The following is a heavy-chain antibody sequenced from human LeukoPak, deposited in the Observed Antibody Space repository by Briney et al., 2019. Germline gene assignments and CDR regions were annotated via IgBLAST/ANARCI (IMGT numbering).Heavy chain of an antibody. CDR2: ISGSGDYT. CDR3: AKSTLDIVVVPAALY. CDR1: GFTFSNYA. J-gene: IGHJ4*02. D-gene: IGHD2-2*01. V-gene: IGHV3-23*01. Sequence: GGSLRLSCAASGFTFSNYAMSWVRQAPGKGLEWVSSISGSGDYTSYADSVKGRFTISRDNSKNTLYLQMNSLRAKDTAVYYCAKSTLDIVVVPAALYWGQGTLVTVSS.